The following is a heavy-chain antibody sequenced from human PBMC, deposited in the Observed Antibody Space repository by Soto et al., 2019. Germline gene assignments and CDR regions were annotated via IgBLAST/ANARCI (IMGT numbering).Heavy chain of an antibody. V-gene: IGHV3-30*18. CDR1: GFTFSSYG. J-gene: IGHJ4*02. Sequence: PGGSLRLSCAASGFTFSSYGMHWVRQAPGKGLEWVAVISYDGSNKYYADSVKGRFTISRDNSKNTLYLQMNSLRAEDTAVYYCAKDGDAYCGGDCYFNWGQGTLVTVSS. CDR2: ISYDGSNK. D-gene: IGHD2-21*02. CDR3: AKDGDAYCGGDCYFN.